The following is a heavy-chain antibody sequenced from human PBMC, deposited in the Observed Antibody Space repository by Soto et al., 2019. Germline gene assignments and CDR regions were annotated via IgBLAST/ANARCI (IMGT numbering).Heavy chain of an antibody. CDR3: ARDGGYCSSTSCYTNFDY. Sequence: GASVKVSCKASGYTFTSYSISWVRQAPGQGLEWMGWISAYNGNTNYAQKLQGRVTMTTDTSTSTAYMELSRLRSDDTAVYYCARDGGYCSSTSCYTNFDYWGQGTLVTVSS. D-gene: IGHD2-2*02. CDR1: GYTFTSYS. J-gene: IGHJ4*02. V-gene: IGHV1-18*01. CDR2: ISAYNGNT.